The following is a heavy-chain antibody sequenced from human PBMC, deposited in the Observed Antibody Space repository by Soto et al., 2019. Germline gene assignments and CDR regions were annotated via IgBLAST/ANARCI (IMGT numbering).Heavy chain of an antibody. CDR2: IYYSGST. V-gene: IGHV4-31*03. CDR1: GGSISSCGYY. D-gene: IGHD6-19*01. CDR3: ARVSSGLFDY. Sequence: SETLSLTCTVSGGSISSCGYYWSWIRQHPGKGLEWIGYIYYSGSTYYNPSLKSRVTISVDTSKNQFSLKLSSVTAADTAVYYCARVSSGLFDYWGQGTLVTVSS. J-gene: IGHJ4*02.